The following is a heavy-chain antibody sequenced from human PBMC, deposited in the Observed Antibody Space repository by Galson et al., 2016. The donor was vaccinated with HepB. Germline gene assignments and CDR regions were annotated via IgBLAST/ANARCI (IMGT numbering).Heavy chain of an antibody. V-gene: IGHV3-53*01. CDR3: ARLGANPSCLGGSCYRRFDS. CDR1: DFSVSVSY. Sequence: SLRLSCAVSDFSVSVSYMSWVRQAPGKGLEWVSVLYRGGYTNYADSVKGRFTISRDNSKNTLYLQMNSLRAGDTAVYYCARLGANPSCLGGSCYRRFDSWGQGIMVTVSS. D-gene: IGHD2-15*01. J-gene: IGHJ5*01. CDR2: LYRGGYT.